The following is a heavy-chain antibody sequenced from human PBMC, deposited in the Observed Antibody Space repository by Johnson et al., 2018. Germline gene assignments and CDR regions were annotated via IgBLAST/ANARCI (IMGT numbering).Heavy chain of an antibody. V-gene: IGHV3-74*02. J-gene: IGHJ6*03. Sequence: QLVESGGGLVQPGGSLRLSCAASGFTFSSYWMHWVRQAQGKGLLWVSRINTDGSTIYADSVKGRFTISRDNAKNTLYLKMSSRGGEETAVYYCARSPGGSGSYYFYMDVWGKGTTVTVSS. CDR3: ARSPGGSGSYYFYMDV. CDR1: GFTFSSYW. D-gene: IGHD3-10*01. CDR2: INTDGST.